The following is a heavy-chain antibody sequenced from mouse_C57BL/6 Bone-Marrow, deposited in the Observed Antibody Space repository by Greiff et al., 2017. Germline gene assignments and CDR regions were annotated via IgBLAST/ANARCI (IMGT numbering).Heavy chain of an antibody. CDR3: ARCCGSSHLY. CDR2: IYPRSGNT. J-gene: IGHJ2*01. CDR1: GYTFTSYG. D-gene: IGHD1-1*01. Sequence: VKLQESGAELARPGASVKLSCKASGYTFTSYGISWVKQRTGQGLEWIGEIYPRSGNTYYNEKFKGKATLTADKSSSTAYMELRSLTSEDSAVYFCARCCGSSHLYWGQGTTLTVSS. V-gene: IGHV1-81*01.